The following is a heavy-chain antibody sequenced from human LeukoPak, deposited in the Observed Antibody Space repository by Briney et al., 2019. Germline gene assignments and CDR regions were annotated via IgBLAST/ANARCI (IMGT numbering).Heavy chain of an antibody. CDR1: GFTFSSYE. CDR2: IGSSGTT. V-gene: IGHV3-48*03. J-gene: IGHJ4*02. D-gene: IGHD3-22*01. Sequence: PGGSLRLSCAASGFTFSSYEMNWVRQAPGKGLEWVSYIGSSGTTHYADSVKGRFTISRDNAKNTLYLQMNSLRVEDTAVYYCRGDSSGYDYWGQGSLVTVSS. CDR3: RGDSSGYDY.